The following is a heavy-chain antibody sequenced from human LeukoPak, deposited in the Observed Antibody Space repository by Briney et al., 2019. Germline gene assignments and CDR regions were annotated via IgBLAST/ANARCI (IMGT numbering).Heavy chain of an antibody. CDR2: ISAYNGNT. CDR1: GYTFTSYG. Sequence: GVSVKVSCKASGYTFTSYGISWVRQAPGQGLEWMGWISAYNGNTNYAQKLQGRVTMTTDTSTSTAYMELRSLRSDDTAVYYCARGPTNLYYYDSSGYLFDYWGQGTLVTVSS. CDR3: ARGPTNLYYYDSSGYLFDY. J-gene: IGHJ4*02. V-gene: IGHV1-18*01. D-gene: IGHD3-22*01.